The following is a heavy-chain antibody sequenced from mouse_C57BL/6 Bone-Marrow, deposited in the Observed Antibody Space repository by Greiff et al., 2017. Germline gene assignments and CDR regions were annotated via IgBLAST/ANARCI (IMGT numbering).Heavy chain of an antibody. CDR3: ARQNSSYGYYAMDY. J-gene: IGHJ4*01. CDR2: ISSGGSYT. D-gene: IGHD1-1*01. V-gene: IGHV5-6*01. Sequence: EVMLVESGGDLVKPGGSLKLSCAASGFTFSSYGMSWVRQTPDKRLEWVATISSGGSYTYYPDSVKGRFTISRDNAKNTLYLQMSSLKSEDTAMYYCARQNSSYGYYAMDYWGQGTSVTVSS. CDR1: GFTFSSYG.